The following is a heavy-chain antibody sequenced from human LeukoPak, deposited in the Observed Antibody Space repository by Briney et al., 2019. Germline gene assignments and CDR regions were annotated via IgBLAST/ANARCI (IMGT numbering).Heavy chain of an antibody. V-gene: IGHV3-20*04. J-gene: IGHJ4*02. CDR3: ARVERGATTDY. CDR1: GFTFNAYA. D-gene: IGHD1-26*01. CDR2: INWNGGST. Sequence: GGTLRLSCTASGFTFNAYAMNWVRQAPGKGLEWVSGINWNGGSTDYADSVMGRFTIPRDNAKNSLYLEMNSLRVEDTAFYYCARVERGATTDYWGQGTLVTVSS.